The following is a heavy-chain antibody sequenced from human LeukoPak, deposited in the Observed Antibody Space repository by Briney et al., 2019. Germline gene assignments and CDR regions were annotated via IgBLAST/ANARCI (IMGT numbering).Heavy chain of an antibody. CDR3: AKVGWGYRDAFDI. V-gene: IGHV3-23*01. CDR2: ISGSGGNT. D-gene: IGHD6-13*01. J-gene: IGHJ3*02. Sequence: PGGSLSLSCAASGFTFSSYAMSWVRQAPGKGLEWVSGISGSGGNTYYADSVKGRFTISRDNSKNTLDLQMNSLRAEDTAVYYCAKVGWGYRDAFDIWGQGTVVTVSS. CDR1: GFTFSSYA.